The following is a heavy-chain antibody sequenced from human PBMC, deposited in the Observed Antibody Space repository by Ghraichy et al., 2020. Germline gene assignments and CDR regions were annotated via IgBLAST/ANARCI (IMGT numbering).Heavy chain of an antibody. V-gene: IGHV3-21*01. CDR3: VRVKDIVATIWSLDY. D-gene: IGHD5-12*01. CDR1: GFTFSDYN. J-gene: IGHJ4*02. Sequence: GSLRLSCAASGFTFSDYNMNWVRQAPGKGLEWVSSISSSSSYIYYADSLKGRFTISRDNAKNSLYLQMNSLRAEDTAVYYCVRVKDIVATIWSLDYWGQGTLVTVSS. CDR2: ISSSSSYI.